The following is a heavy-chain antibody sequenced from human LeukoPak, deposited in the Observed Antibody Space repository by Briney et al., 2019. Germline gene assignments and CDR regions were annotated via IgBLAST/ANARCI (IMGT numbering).Heavy chain of an antibody. CDR2: ISCSCGST. D-gene: IGHD3-10*02. V-gene: IGHV3-23*01. CDR1: GFTFSSYA. J-gene: IGHJ4*02. Sequence: PGGSLRLSCAASGFTFSSYAMSWVRQAPGKGLEWVSAISCSCGSTYYADSVKGRFTISRDNSQNTLSLQMNSLRAEDTAVYYCARDAVLFTGTTTFDYWGQGTLVTVSS. CDR3: ARDAVLFTGTTTFDY.